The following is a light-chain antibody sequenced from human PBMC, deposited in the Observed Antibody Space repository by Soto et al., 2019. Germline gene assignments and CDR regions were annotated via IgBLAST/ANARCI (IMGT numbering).Light chain of an antibody. V-gene: IGKV2-28*01. CDR2: LGS. J-gene: IGKJ1*01. CDR1: QSLLHSNGYNY. CDR3: MQALQTPRT. Sequence: DIGMTQSPLSLPVTPGEPASISCRSSQSLLHSNGYNYLDWYLQKPGQSPQLLIYLGSNRASGVPDRFSVSGSGTDFTLKISRVEAEDVGVYYCMQALQTPRTFGQGTKVEIK.